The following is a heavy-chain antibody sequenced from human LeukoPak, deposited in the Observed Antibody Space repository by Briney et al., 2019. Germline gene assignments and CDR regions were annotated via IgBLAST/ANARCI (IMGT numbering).Heavy chain of an antibody. CDR2: ISSSSSTI. D-gene: IGHD3-3*01. CDR3: ARADYDFWSRYYYMDV. V-gene: IGHV3-48*01. Sequence: PGGSLRLSCAASGFTFSSYSMNWVRQAPGKGLEWVSYISSSSSTIYYADSVKGRVTISRDNAKNSLYLQMNSLRAEDTAVYYCARADYDFWSRYYYMDVWGKGTTVTVSS. J-gene: IGHJ6*03. CDR1: GFTFSSYS.